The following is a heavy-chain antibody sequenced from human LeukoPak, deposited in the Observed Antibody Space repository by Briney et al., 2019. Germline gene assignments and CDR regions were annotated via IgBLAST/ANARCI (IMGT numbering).Heavy chain of an antibody. CDR3: AKVSGTYTNFES. CDR1: GFTFDDYG. V-gene: IGHV3-9*01. J-gene: IGHJ4*02. CDR2: ISWNGDTI. Sequence: GGSLRLSCVGSGFTFDDYGMPWVRQAPGKGLEGVSHISWNGDTIEYADSVKGRFTVSRDNAKNSLFLQMHSLRPEDTGLYYCAKVSGTYTNFESWGQGNPVTVSS. D-gene: IGHD3-3*01.